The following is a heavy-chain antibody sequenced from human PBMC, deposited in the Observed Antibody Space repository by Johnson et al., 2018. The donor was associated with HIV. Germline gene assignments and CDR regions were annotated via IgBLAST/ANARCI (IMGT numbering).Heavy chain of an antibody. Sequence: QMQLVESGGGVVQPGRSLRLSCAASGFTFSSYAMHWVRQAPGKGLEWVAVISYDGSNKYYADSVKGRFTISRDNSKNTLYLQMNSLRAEDTAIYYCAKAYNFVGVTGDGDFDIWGQGTMVTVSS. J-gene: IGHJ3*02. D-gene: IGHD3-16*01. CDR3: AKAYNFVGVTGDGDFDI. CDR2: ISYDGSNK. CDR1: GFTFSSYA. V-gene: IGHV3-30*04.